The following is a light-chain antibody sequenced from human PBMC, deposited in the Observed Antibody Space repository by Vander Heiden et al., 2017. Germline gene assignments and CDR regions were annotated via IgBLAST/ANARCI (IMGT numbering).Light chain of an antibody. Sequence: EIVLTQSPASLPVSPGERATLSCRASQRVNNNLAWYQQKPGQAPRLLIYDASTRVTGIPGRFSGSGSGTEFTLSISSLQSEDFAVYYCQQYNNWPPWTFGQGTKVEVK. CDR1: QRVNNN. CDR3: QQYNNWPPWT. J-gene: IGKJ1*01. CDR2: DAS. V-gene: IGKV3-15*01.